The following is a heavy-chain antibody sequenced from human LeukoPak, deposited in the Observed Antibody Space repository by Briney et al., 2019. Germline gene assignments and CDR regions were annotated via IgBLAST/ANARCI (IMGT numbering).Heavy chain of an antibody. V-gene: IGHV3-21*01. J-gene: IGHJ3*02. CDR2: ISSSSSYI. CDR1: GFTFSSYS. D-gene: IGHD3-22*01. CDR3: ARIDSSGYADDAFDI. Sequence: GGSLRLSCAASGFTFSSYSMNWVRQAPGKGLEWVSSISSSSSYIYYADSVKGRFTISRDNAKNSLYLQMNSLRVEDTAVYYCARIDSSGYADDAFDIWGQGTMVTVSS.